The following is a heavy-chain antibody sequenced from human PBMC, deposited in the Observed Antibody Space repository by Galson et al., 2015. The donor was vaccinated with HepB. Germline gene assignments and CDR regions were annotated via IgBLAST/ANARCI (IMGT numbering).Heavy chain of an antibody. J-gene: IGHJ6*02. CDR3: ATAPRRPAPGYYGMDV. CDR1: GGTFNTYT. V-gene: IGHV1-69*13. CDR2: IIPIFGTP. Sequence: SVRVSCKASGGTFNTYTISWVQQAPGQGLEWLGGIIPIFGTPDYAQKFQGRVTITADESTRTAHMQFSSLRSEDTAVYYCATAPRRPAPGYYGMDVWGQETTVIVSS. D-gene: IGHD1-14*01.